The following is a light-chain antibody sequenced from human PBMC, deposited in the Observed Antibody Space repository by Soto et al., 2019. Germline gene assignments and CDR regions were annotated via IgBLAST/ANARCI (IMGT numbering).Light chain of an antibody. V-gene: IGLV2-14*01. J-gene: IGLJ2*01. CDR1: SSDVGGYNY. CDR2: DVS. CDR3: RSYTSISTLDVL. Sequence: QSALTQPASVSGSPGQSITISCTGTSSDVGGYNYVSWYQQHPGKAPKLMIYDVSNRPSGVSNRFSGSKSSNTASLTISGLQAEDEADYYCRSYTSISTLDVLFGGGTKLTVL.